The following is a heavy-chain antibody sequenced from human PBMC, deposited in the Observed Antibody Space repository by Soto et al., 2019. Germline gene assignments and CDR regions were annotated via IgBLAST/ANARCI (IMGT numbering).Heavy chain of an antibody. D-gene: IGHD3-10*01. CDR1: GFTFSSYG. CDR3: ARDADYYGSGSFRYGMDV. Sequence: QVQLVESGGGVVQPGRSLRLSCAASGFTFSSYGMHWVRQAPGKGLEWVAVIWYDGSNKYYADSVKGRFTISRDNSKNTLYLQMNSLRAEDTAVYYCARDADYYGSGSFRYGMDVWGQGTTVTVSS. CDR2: IWYDGSNK. J-gene: IGHJ6*02. V-gene: IGHV3-33*01.